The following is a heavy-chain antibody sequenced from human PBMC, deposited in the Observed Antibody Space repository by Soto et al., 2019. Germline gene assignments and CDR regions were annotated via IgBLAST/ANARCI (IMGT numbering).Heavy chain of an antibody. J-gene: IGHJ4*02. D-gene: IGHD2-8*01. CDR2: IYYGGSA. Sequence: QVQLQESGPGLVKPSETLSLTCTVSGGSISTYYWNWIRQPPGKGLEWIGYIYYGGSANYNPSLKSRVTIXXXXXXXXXXXXXXXXXXXXTAVYYCARGGHCTNGVCSALDYWGQGTLVTVSS. CDR3: ARGGHCTNGVCSALDY. CDR1: GGSISTYY. V-gene: IGHV4-59*01.